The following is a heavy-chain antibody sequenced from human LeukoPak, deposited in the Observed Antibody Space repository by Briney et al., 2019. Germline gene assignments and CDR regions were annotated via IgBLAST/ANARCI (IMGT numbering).Heavy chain of an antibody. V-gene: IGHV3-53*01. CDR3: AKAMHGMRYYFDY. Sequence: PGGSLRLSCAASGFTVSSNYMSWVRQAPGKGLEWVSVIYSGGSTYYADSVKGRFTISRDNSKNTLYLQMNSLRAEDTAVYYCAKAMHGMRYYFDYWGQGTLVTVSS. J-gene: IGHJ4*02. CDR1: GFTVSSNY. D-gene: IGHD1-14*01. CDR2: IYSGGST.